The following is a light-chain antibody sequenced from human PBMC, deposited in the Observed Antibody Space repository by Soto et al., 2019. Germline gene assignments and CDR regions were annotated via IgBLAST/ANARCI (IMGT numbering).Light chain of an antibody. CDR3: QSYDSSLSAVV. V-gene: IGLV1-40*01. Sequence: QSVLTQPPSVPGAPGQRVTISCTGSSSNIGAGYDVHWYQQLPGTPPKLLIYGNNNRPSGVPDRFSGSKSGTSASLAITGLQAEDEADYYRQSYDSSLSAVVFGGGTKLTVL. CDR2: GNN. CDR1: SSNIGAGYD. J-gene: IGLJ2*01.